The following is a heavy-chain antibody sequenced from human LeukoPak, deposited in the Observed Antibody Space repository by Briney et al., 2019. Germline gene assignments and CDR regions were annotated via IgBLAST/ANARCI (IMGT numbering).Heavy chain of an antibody. CDR3: ARVGYGWGSHDY. D-gene: IGHD3-10*01. J-gene: IGHJ4*02. Sequence: PGGSLRLSCAASGFTFSNAWMSWVRQAPGKGLEWVANIKQDGSEKHYVDSVRGRFTISRDNAKNSLYLQMNSLRGEDTAVYYCARVGYGWGSHDYWGQGTLVTVSS. CDR1: GFTFSNAW. CDR2: IKQDGSEK. V-gene: IGHV3-7*04.